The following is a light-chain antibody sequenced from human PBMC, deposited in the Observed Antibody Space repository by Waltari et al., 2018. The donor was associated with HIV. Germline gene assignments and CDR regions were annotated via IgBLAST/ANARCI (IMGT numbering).Light chain of an antibody. CDR3: CAYAGSSTLVV. CDR1: SSDVGSYNL. CDR2: EGS. J-gene: IGLJ2*01. V-gene: IGLV2-23*01. Sequence: QSALTQPASVSGSPGQSITISCTVTSSDVGSYNLVSWYQQHPGKAPKLMIYEGSKRPSGVSNRFSGAESGNTASLTISGLQAEDEAYYYCCAYAGSSTLVVFGGGTKLTVL.